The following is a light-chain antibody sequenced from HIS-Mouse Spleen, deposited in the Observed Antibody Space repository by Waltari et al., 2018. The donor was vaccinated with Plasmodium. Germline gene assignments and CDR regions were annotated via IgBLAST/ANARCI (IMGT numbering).Light chain of an antibody. J-gene: IGLJ3*02. CDR1: SSDVGGYTY. CDR3: CSYAGSYTWV. Sequence: QSALTQPRSVSGSPGQSVTISCTGTSSDVGGYTYVSWYQQHPGNAPKLMLYDVSKRPSGVPDRFSGSKSGNTASLTISGLQAEDEADYYCCSYAGSYTWVFGGGTKLTVL. V-gene: IGLV2-11*01. CDR2: DVS.